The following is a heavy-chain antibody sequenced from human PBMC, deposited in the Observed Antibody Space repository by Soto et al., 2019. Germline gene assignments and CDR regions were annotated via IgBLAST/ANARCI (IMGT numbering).Heavy chain of an antibody. CDR1: GGTFSSYT. CDR3: ASRCCSSTSCYSSDY. CDR2: IIPILGIA. Sequence: GASVKVSCKASGGTFSSYTISWVRQAPGQGLEWMGRIIPILGIANYAQKFRGRVTITADKSTSTAYMELSSLRSEDTAVYYCASRCCSSTSCYSSDYWGQGTLVTVSS. V-gene: IGHV1-69*02. J-gene: IGHJ4*02. D-gene: IGHD2-2*02.